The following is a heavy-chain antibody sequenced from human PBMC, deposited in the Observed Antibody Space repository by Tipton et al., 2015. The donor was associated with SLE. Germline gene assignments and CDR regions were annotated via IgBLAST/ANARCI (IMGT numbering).Heavy chain of an antibody. CDR2: ISAYNGNT. Sequence: QLVQSGAEVKKPGASAKVSCKASGYTFTSYGISWVRQAPGQGLEWMGWISAYNGNTNYAQKLQGRVTMTTDTSTSTAYMELRSQRSDRTAEYYCAGGGGAQGDYYYMDVWGKGTTVTVSS. CDR1: GYTFTSYG. CDR3: AGGGGAQGDYYYMDV. D-gene: IGHD3-16*01. J-gene: IGHJ6*03. V-gene: IGHV1-18*01.